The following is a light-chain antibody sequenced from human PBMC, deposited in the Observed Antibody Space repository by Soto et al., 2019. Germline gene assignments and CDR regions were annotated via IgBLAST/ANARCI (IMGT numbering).Light chain of an antibody. J-gene: IGLJ2*01. Sequence: QSVLTQPASVSGSPGQSVTISCTGTSSDVGSDNRVSWYQQHPGKAPKLLIYEVSNRPSGVSNRFSGSKSGNTASLTISGLEAEDEADYSYYCYACSNPVVFGGGTKVNVL. CDR1: SSDVGSDNR. CDR3: YCYACSNPVV. V-gene: IGLV2-23*02. CDR2: EVS.